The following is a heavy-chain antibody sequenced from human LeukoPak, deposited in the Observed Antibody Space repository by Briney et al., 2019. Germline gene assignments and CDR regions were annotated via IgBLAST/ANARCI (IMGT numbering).Heavy chain of an antibody. D-gene: IGHD3-16*01. CDR3: ARALTRGRDGGNWFDP. V-gene: IGHV4-39*07. CDR1: GGSISSSSYY. J-gene: IGHJ5*02. Sequence: PSETLSLTCTASGGSISSSSYYWGWIRQPPGKGLEWIGSIYYSGSTYYNPSLKSRVTISVDTSKNQFSLKLSSVTAADTAVYYCARALTRGRDGGNWFDPWGQGTLVTVSS. CDR2: IYYSGST.